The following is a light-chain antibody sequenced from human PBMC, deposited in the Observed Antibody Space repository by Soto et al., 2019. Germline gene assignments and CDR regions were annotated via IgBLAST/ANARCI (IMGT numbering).Light chain of an antibody. Sequence: QSALTQPPSASGSPGQSVAISCTGTSSDVGGYDYVSWYQQHPGKAPQLLIYEVSKRPSGVPDRFSGSKSGNTASLTVSGLQAEDEADYYCSSYAGSNNYVFGTGTKLTVL. V-gene: IGLV2-8*01. CDR3: SSYAGSNNYV. CDR1: SSDVGGYDY. J-gene: IGLJ1*01. CDR2: EVS.